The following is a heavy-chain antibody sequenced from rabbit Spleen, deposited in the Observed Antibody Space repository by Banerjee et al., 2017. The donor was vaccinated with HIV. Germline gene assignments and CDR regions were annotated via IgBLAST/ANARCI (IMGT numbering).Heavy chain of an antibody. CDR1: VYYFSINLW. CDR2: VYVGSSGTT. CDR3: ARDLDGVIGWNFAW. D-gene: IGHD1-1*01. V-gene: IGHV1S45*01. Sequence: QEQLGESGGDLGKTEGTQTLSRTASVYYFSINLWICRVRQAPGKGLEWIACVYVGSSGTTYYASWAKGRFTISKTSSTTVTLQMTSLTAADTATYFCARDLDGVIGWNFAWWGPGTLVTVS. J-gene: IGHJ4*01.